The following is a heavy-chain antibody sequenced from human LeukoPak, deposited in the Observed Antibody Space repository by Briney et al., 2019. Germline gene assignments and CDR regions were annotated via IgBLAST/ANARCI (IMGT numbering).Heavy chain of an antibody. CDR3: ARDYGTAEVDTAMGHGYYYYGMDV. D-gene: IGHD5-18*01. V-gene: IGHV3-11*01. J-gene: IGHJ6*02. CDR2: ISSSGSTI. CDR1: GFTFSDYY. Sequence: GGSLRLSCAASGFTFSDYYMSWIRQAPGKGLEWVSYISSSGSTIYHADSVKGRFTISRDNAKNSLYLQMNSLRAEDTAVYYCARDYGTAEVDTAMGHGYYYYGMDVWGQGTTVTVSS.